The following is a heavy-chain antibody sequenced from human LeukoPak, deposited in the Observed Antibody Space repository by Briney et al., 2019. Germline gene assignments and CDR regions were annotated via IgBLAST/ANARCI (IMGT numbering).Heavy chain of an antibody. J-gene: IGHJ4*02. CDR1: GFTFSSYS. V-gene: IGHV3-21*01. Sequence: GGSLRLSCAASGFTFSSYSMNWVRQAPGKGLEWVSSISSSSSYIYYADSVKGRFTISRDSAKNSLYLQMNSLRAEDTAVYYCARDRGYSSSPIDYWGQGTLVTVSS. CDR2: ISSSSSYI. D-gene: IGHD6-6*01. CDR3: ARDRGYSSSPIDY.